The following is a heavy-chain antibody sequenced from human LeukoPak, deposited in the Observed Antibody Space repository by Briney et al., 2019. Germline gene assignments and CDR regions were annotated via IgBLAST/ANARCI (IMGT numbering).Heavy chain of an antibody. CDR3: VMFGYNWESVI. CDR1: AFPFSSNW. Sequence: GRSLRLSCAASAFPFSSNWMHWVRQAPGQGLVWVSRINPDGTFSTNADSVKGRLTISRDNAKNTLYLDMNSLRAEDTAVYYCVMFGYNWESVIWGQGTMVTVSS. D-gene: IGHD1-1*01. CDR2: INPDGTFS. J-gene: IGHJ3*02. V-gene: IGHV3-74*01.